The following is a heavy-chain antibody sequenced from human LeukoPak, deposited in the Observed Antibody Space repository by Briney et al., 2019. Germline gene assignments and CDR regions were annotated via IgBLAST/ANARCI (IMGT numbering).Heavy chain of an antibody. Sequence: ASVKVSCKASGYTFSNYYMHWVRQAPGQGLEWMGLINPSGGSTSYAQKFQGRVTMTRDTSTTTFYMDLSSPRSEDTAVYYCARGSSGSYYNYFDYWGQGTLVTVSS. CDR2: INPSGGST. J-gene: IGHJ4*02. V-gene: IGHV1-46*01. CDR3: ARGSSGSYYNYFDY. D-gene: IGHD1-26*01. CDR1: GYTFSNYY.